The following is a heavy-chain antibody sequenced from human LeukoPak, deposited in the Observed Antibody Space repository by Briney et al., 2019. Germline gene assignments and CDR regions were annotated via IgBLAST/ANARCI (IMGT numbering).Heavy chain of an antibody. CDR3: ARHNSGSYSSSWYDAFDI. D-gene: IGHD6-13*01. J-gene: IGHJ3*02. V-gene: IGHV3-48*01. CDR1: GFTFSSYS. CDR2: ISSSSSTI. Sequence: GGSLRLSCAASGFTFSSYSMNWVRQAPGKGLEWVSYISSSSSTIYYADSVKGRFTISRDNAKNSLYLQMNSLRAEDTAVYYCARHNSGSYSSSWYDAFDIWGQGTMVTVSS.